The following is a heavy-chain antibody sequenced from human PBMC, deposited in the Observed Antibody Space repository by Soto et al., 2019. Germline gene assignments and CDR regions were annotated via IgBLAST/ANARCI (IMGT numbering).Heavy chain of an antibody. V-gene: IGHV1-2*02. D-gene: IGHD4-17*01. CDR2: INPNSGGT. CDR3: ARGGGPYYGDYPDYFDY. J-gene: IGHJ4*02. Sequence: QVQLVQSGAEVKKPGASVKVSCKASGYTFTGYYMHWVRQAPGQGLEWMGWINPNSGGTNYAQKFQGRVTMTRDTSISTAYMELSRLRSDDTAVYYCARGGGPYYGDYPDYFDYWGQGTLVTVSS. CDR1: GYTFTGYY.